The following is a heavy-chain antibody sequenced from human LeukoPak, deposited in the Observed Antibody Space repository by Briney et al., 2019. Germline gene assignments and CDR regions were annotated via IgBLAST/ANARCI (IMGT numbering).Heavy chain of an antibody. CDR2: INPNSGGT. CDR1: GYTFTGYY. CDR3: ARDLLWQWLVSAGNGFDY. Sequence: ASVKVSCKASGYTFTGYYIHWVRQAPGQGLEWMGWINPNSGGTNYAQKFQGRVTMTRDTSISTAYMDLSRLRSDDTAVYYCARDLLWQWLVSAGNGFDYWGQGTLVTVSS. D-gene: IGHD6-19*01. V-gene: IGHV1-2*02. J-gene: IGHJ4*02.